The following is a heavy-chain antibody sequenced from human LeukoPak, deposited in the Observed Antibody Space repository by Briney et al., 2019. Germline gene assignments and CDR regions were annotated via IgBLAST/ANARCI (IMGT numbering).Heavy chain of an antibody. CDR1: GGSISRNY. CDR3: ARGRKQLVARSYYYYYMDV. J-gene: IGHJ6*03. V-gene: IGHV4-59*12. Sequence: KASETLSLTCTVSGGSISRNYWSWIRQTPGKGLEWIGYIHSIGTTNYNPSLESRLTISIDTSKNQFSLKLSSVTAADTAVYYCARGRKQLVARSYYYYYMDVWGKGTTVTVSS. CDR2: IHSIGTT. D-gene: IGHD5-12*01.